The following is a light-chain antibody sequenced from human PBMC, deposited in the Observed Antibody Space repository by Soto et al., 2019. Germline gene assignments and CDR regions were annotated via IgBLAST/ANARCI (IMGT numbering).Light chain of an antibody. J-gene: IGKJ2*01. V-gene: IGKV1-5*01. CDR1: QSISNR. Sequence: DIPMTQSPSTLSASIGDRVTITCRASQSISNRLAWYQQKPGKAPKFLIYDASILDSGVPSRFSGGGSGTEFTLTISSLQPDDFATYYCQQYNSYSYTFGQGTKLEIK. CDR2: DAS. CDR3: QQYNSYSYT.